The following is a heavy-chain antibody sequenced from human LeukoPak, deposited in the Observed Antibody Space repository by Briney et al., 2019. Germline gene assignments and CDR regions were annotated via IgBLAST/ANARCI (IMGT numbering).Heavy chain of an antibody. D-gene: IGHD6-13*01. CDR1: GGSISSYY. CDR3: ARRSSSWYYFDY. CDR2: IYYSGST. J-gene: IGHJ4*02. Sequence: SETLSLTCTVSGGSISSYYWSWIRQPPGKGLEWIGYIYYSGSTNYNPSLKSRVTISVDTSKNQFSLKLSSVTAADTAVYYCARRSSSWYYFDYWGQGTLVTVSS. V-gene: IGHV4-59*08.